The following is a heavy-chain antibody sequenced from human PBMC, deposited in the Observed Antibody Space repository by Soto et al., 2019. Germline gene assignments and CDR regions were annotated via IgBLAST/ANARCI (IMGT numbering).Heavy chain of an antibody. Sequence: QVQLVESGGGLVKPGGSLRLSCAASGFTFSDYYMSWIRQAPGKGLEWVSYISSSSSYTNYADSVKGRFTISRDNAKNSLYLQMNSLRAEDTAVYYCARRSRGYIYELDYWGQGTLVTVSS. CDR1: GFTFSDYY. J-gene: IGHJ4*02. CDR3: ARRSRGYIYELDY. D-gene: IGHD5-18*01. V-gene: IGHV3-11*05. CDR2: ISSSSSYT.